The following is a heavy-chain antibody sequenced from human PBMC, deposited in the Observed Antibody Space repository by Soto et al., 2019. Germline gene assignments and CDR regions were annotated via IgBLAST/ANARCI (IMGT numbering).Heavy chain of an antibody. V-gene: IGHV6-1*01. CDR3: ARAMAYCSSTDCYPFDY. Sequence: PSQTLSLTCAISGDSVSSNTAAWNWIRQSPSRGLEWPGRTYYRSKWYNDYAVSVKSRVTINPDTSKNQFSLQLNSVTPEDTAVYYCARAMAYCSSTDCYPFDYWGQGTLVTVSS. CDR2: TYYRSKWYN. D-gene: IGHD2-2*01. CDR1: GDSVSSNTAA. J-gene: IGHJ4*02.